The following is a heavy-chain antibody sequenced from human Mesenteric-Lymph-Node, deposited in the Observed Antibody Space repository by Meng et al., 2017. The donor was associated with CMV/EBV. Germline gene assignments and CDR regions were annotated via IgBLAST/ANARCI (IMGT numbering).Heavy chain of an antibody. V-gene: IGHV4-59*01. CDR3: AKDFAVVPAAPLDAFDI. Sequence: GSINSYYWGWIRPPPGKGLEYIGYIYYSGSTNYNPSLESRVTISIDASKNQFSLKLSSVTAADTAVYYCAKDFAVVPAAPLDAFDIWGQGTMVTVSS. CDR2: IYYSGST. D-gene: IGHD2-2*01. J-gene: IGHJ3*02. CDR1: GSINSYY.